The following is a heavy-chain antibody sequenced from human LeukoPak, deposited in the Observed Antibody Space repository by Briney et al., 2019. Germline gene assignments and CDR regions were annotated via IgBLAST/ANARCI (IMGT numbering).Heavy chain of an antibody. V-gene: IGHV3-21*01. CDR3: ARGVTQAGADY. CDR1: GFTFSSYS. D-gene: IGHD4-23*01. J-gene: IGHJ4*02. Sequence: GGSLRLSCVASGFTFSSYSMNWVRQAPGKGLEWVSSISSGSSYIYYADSVKGRFTISRDNPKNSLYLQLNSLRAEDTALYYCARGVTQAGADYWGQGTLVTVSS. CDR2: ISSGSSYI.